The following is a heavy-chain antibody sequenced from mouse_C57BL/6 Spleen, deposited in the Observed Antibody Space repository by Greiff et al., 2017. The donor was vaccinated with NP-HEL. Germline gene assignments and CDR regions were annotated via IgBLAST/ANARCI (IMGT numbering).Heavy chain of an antibody. Sequence: EVKLMESGGGVVKPGGSLKLSCAASGFTFSSYNMSWVRQTPEKRLEWVATISGGGGNTYYTDSVKGRFIISRDNAKNILYLQMSSLRSEDTALYYCVRLATALDYWGQGTTLTVSS. D-gene: IGHD1-2*01. CDR2: ISGGGGNT. CDR3: VRLATALDY. V-gene: IGHV5-9*01. CDR1: GFTFSSYN. J-gene: IGHJ2*01.